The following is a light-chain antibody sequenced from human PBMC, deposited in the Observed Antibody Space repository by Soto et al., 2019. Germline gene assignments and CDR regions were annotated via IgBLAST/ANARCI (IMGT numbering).Light chain of an antibody. CDR1: TSDVGKYNL. CDR3: CSYALSSTYV. Sequence: QSALTQPASVSGSPGQSITISCTGTTSDVGKYNLVSWYQHHPGKAPKLLIFEVTQRPSGVSNRFSGSKSGNTASLTITGLQAEDEADYYCCSYALSSTYVFGTGTKVNVL. J-gene: IGLJ1*01. V-gene: IGLV2-23*02. CDR2: EVT.